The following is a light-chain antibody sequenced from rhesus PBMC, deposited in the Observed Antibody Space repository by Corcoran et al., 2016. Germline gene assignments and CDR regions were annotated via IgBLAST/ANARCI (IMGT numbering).Light chain of an antibody. CDR1: QSVSSN. Sequence: QVILTQSPATLSLSPGERATLSCRASQSVSSNLAWYQQKPGQAPRLLNYGGSSRATGIPDRVSGSGSGTDFPLTISSLGPEDVGVYHCYQHSSGYSFGQGTKVEIK. CDR2: GGS. J-gene: IGKJ2*01. V-gene: IGKV3-10*01. CDR3: YQHSSGYS.